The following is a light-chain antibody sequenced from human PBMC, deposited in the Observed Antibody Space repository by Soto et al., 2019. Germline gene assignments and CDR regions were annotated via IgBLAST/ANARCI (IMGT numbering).Light chain of an antibody. V-gene: IGKV3-20*01. CDR1: QSVSNNY. J-gene: IGKJ2*01. CDR2: GSS. Sequence: VLTQSPGTLSLSPGERATLSCRASQSVSNNYLAWYQQKPGQSPKLLIFGSSDRATGIPDRFSGSGSGTDFTLTIRSLEPEDFAVYFCQQYGSSPPYTFGEGTNLEIK. CDR3: QQYGSSPPYT.